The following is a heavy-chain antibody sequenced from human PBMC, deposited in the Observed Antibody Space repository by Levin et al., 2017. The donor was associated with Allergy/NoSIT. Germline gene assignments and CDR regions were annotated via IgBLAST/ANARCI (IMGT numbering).Heavy chain of an antibody. CDR3: ARDRYSAVACIDWTHPRDY. Sequence: GGSLRLSCAASGFTFSNFGIHWVRQAPGKGLEWVSAIWYDGSNKYYRDSVKGRFTISRDNSKNTLYLQMDSLRVEDTAVYYCARDRYSAVACIDWTHPRDYWGQGTLVTVSS. D-gene: IGHD6-19*01. CDR1: GFTFSNFG. CDR2: IWYDGSNK. V-gene: IGHV3-33*01. J-gene: IGHJ4*02.